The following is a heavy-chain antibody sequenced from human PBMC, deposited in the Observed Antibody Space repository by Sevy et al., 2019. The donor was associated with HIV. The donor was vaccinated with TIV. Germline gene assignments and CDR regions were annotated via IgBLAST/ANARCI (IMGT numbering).Heavy chain of an antibody. D-gene: IGHD4-17*01. CDR1: GFTFTDAW. CDR2: IRSNTDGGTT. J-gene: IGHJ4*02. V-gene: IGHV3-15*01. Sequence: GGSLRLSCAASGFTFTDAWMGWVRQAPGKGLEWVGRIRSNTDGGTTEYASPLKGRFTISRDDSKNKLYLQMNILKTAASGVYYCTTDREYSDYKGGFDYWGRGTLVTVSS. CDR3: TTDREYSDYKGGFDY.